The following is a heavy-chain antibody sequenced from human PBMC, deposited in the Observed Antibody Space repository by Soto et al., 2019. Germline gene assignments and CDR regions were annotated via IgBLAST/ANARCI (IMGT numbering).Heavy chain of an antibody. D-gene: IGHD3-9*01. Sequence: SETLCLTCTVSGGSISSYCWSWIRPPPGKGLEWIGYIYYSGSTNYNPSLKSRVTISVDTSKNQFSLKLSSVTAADTAVYYCAREISYYDILTGWNWFDPWGQGTLVTVSS. J-gene: IGHJ5*02. V-gene: IGHV4-59*01. CDR2: IYYSGST. CDR3: AREISYYDILTGWNWFDP. CDR1: GGSISSYC.